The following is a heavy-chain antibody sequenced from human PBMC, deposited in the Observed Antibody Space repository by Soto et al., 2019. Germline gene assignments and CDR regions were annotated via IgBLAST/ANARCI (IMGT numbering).Heavy chain of an antibody. V-gene: IGHV4-59*01. Sequence: SETLSLTCTVSGGSISSYYWSWIRQPPGKGLEWIGYIYYSGSTNYNPSLKSRVTISVDTSKNQFSLKLSSVTAADTAVYYCARFFRSGYNGVDYFDYWGQGTLVTVS. J-gene: IGHJ4*02. CDR2: IYYSGST. D-gene: IGHD3-3*01. CDR1: GGSISSYY. CDR3: ARFFRSGYNGVDYFDY.